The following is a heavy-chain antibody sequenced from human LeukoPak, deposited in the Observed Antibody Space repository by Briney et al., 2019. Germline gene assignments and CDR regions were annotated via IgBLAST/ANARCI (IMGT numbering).Heavy chain of an antibody. Sequence: SETLSLTCTVSGGSISSYYWTWIRQPPGKGLEWIGYIYYSGSFNYNPSLKSRVTISVDTSKNQFSLKLNSVTAADTAVYYCAREGLLCGGDCYRDAFDIWGQGTMVTVSS. CDR3: AREGLLCGGDCYRDAFDI. V-gene: IGHV4-59*01. CDR2: IYYSGSF. J-gene: IGHJ3*02. D-gene: IGHD2-21*02. CDR1: GGSISSYY.